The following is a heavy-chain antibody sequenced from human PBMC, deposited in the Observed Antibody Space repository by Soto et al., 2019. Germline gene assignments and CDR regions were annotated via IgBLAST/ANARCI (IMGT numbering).Heavy chain of an antibody. CDR1: GFTFSNYG. CDR2: ISNDGSKN. CDR3: AKVPLRPYYFDY. Sequence: QVQLVDSGGGVVQPGGSLRLSCAASGFTFSNYGMHWVRQAPGKGLEWVAFISNDGSKNYYADSVRGRFTISRDNSMNTLFLQMNSLRPEDTATYYCAKVPLRPYYFDYWGPGTLSPSPQ. D-gene: IGHD4-17*01. V-gene: IGHV3-30*18. J-gene: IGHJ4*02.